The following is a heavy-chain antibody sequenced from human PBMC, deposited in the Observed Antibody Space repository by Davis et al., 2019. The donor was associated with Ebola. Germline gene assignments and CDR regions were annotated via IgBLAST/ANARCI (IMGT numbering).Heavy chain of an antibody. Sequence: GESLKISCKGSAYSFTSYWIGWVRQMPGKGLEWMGIIYPGDSDTRYSPSFQGQVTISADKSVSTAYLQWSSLKASDTAIYYCAATQFLAVNAFDIWGQGTMVTVSS. CDR2: IYPGDSDT. D-gene: IGHD3-3*01. CDR1: AYSFTSYW. CDR3: AATQFLAVNAFDI. J-gene: IGHJ3*02. V-gene: IGHV5-51*01.